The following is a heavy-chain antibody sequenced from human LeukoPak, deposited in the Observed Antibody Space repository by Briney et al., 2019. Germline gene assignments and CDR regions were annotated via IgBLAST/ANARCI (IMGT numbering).Heavy chain of an antibody. D-gene: IGHD1-26*01. V-gene: IGHV1-3*01. Sequence: ASVKVSCKASGYTFTSYAMHWVRQAPGQRLEWMGWINAGNGNTKYSQKFQGRVTITRDTSASTAYMELSSLRSEDTAAYYCARAHRNYYGMDVWGQGTTVTVSS. CDR1: GYTFTSYA. J-gene: IGHJ6*02. CDR2: INAGNGNT. CDR3: ARAHRNYYGMDV.